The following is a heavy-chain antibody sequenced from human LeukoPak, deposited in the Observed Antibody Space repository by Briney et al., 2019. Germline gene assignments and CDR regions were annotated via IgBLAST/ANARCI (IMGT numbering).Heavy chain of an antibody. D-gene: IGHD3-10*01. J-gene: IGHJ4*02. Sequence: GASVKVSCKASGYTFTGYYMHWVRQAPGQGLEWMGWINPNSGGTNYAQKFQGWVTMTRDTSISTAYMELSRLRSVDTAVYYCARDGYGSGSYPDYWGQGTLVTVSS. V-gene: IGHV1-2*04. CDR3: ARDGYGSGSYPDY. CDR2: INPNSGGT. CDR1: GYTFTGYY.